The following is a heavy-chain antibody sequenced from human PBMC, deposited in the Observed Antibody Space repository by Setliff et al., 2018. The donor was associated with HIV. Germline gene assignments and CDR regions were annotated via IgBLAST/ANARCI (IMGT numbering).Heavy chain of an antibody. CDR3: ARVVPEVVYGAYWFDP. D-gene: IGHD4-17*01. V-gene: IGHV4-4*07. CDR2: IYGSGST. CDR1: GGSIRSYY. J-gene: IGHJ5*02. Sequence: SETLSPTCTVSGGSIRSYYWRWIRQPAGKGLEWIGRIYGSGSTNYNPSLESRVTMSVDTSKNQVSLTLNSVTAADAAVYYCARVVPEVVYGAYWFDPWGQGTLVTVSS.